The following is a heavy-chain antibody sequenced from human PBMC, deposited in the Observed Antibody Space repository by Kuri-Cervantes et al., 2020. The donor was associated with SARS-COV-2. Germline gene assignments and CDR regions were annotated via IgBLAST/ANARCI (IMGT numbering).Heavy chain of an antibody. CDR1: GFTFSSYA. CDR2: ISGSGGST. V-gene: IGHV3-23*01. J-gene: IGHJ5*02. D-gene: IGHD3-10*01. CDR3: AKDLGMVRALAGWFDP. Sequence: GALRLSCAASGFTFSSYAMSWVRQAPGKGLEWVSAISGSGGSTYYADSVKGRFTISRDNSKNTLYLQMNSLRAEDTAVYYCAKDLGMVRALAGWFDPWGQGTLVTVSS.